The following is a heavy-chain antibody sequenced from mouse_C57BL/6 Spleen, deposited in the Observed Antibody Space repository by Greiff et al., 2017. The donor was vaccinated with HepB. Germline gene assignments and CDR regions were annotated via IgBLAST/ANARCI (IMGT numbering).Heavy chain of an antibody. CDR3: ARGDYSNYEDFDY. V-gene: IGHV1-81*01. Sequence: LVESGAELARPGASVKLSCKASGYTFTSYGISWVKQRTGQGLEWIGEIYPRSGNTYYNEKFKGKATLTADKSSSTAYMELRSLTSEDSAVYFCARGDYSNYEDFDYWGQGTTLTVSS. CDR2: IYPRSGNT. D-gene: IGHD2-5*01. CDR1: GYTFTSYG. J-gene: IGHJ2*01.